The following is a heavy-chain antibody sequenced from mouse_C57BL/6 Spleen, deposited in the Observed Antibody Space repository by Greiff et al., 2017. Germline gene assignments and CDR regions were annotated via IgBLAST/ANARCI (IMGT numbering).Heavy chain of an antibody. J-gene: IGHJ2*01. CDR2: IYPGDGDT. D-gene: IGHD3-2*02. Sequence: VQLQQSGPELVKPGASVKISCTASGYAFSSSWMNWVKQRPGKGLEWIGRIYPGDGDTNYNGKFKGKATLTADKSSSTAYMQLSSLTSEDSAVYFCARSGNSSGLFDYWGQGTALTVSS. CDR3: ARSGNSSGLFDY. V-gene: IGHV1-82*01. CDR1: GYAFSSSW.